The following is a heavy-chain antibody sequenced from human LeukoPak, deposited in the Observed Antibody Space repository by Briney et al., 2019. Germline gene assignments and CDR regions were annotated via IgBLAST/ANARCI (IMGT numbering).Heavy chain of an antibody. CDR2: IYYNGGA. D-gene: IGHD2-15*01. CDR3: ARHNYVGSGAFDI. J-gene: IGHJ3*02. CDR1: GASISSYS. V-gene: IGHV4-59*08. Sequence: PSETLSLICTVSGASISSYSWSWIRQPPGKGLEWIGYIYYNGGANYNPSLKSRVTISVDTSKNQFSLKLTSVTAADTAVYYCARHNYVGSGAFDIWGQETMVTVSS.